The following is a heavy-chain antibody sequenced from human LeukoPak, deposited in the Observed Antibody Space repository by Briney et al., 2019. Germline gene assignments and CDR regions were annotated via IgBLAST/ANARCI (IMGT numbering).Heavy chain of an antibody. CDR1: GGSIGSYY. CDR2: IYYSGST. D-gene: IGHD3-10*01. CDR3: ARTTGSYYPYYFDY. V-gene: IGHV4-59*01. Sequence: SETLSLTCTVSGGSIGSYYWSWIRQPPGKGLEWIGYIYYSGSTNYNPSLKSRVTISVDTSKNQFSLKLSSVTAADTAVYYCARTTGSYYPYYFDYWGQGTLVTVSS. J-gene: IGHJ4*02.